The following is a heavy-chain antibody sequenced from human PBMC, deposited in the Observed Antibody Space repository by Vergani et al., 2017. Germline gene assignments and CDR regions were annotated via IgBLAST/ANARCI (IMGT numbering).Heavy chain of an antibody. Sequence: QVQLVESGGGVVQPGRSLRLSCAASGFRFSSYGMNWVRQAPGKGLEWVAVIWYDGSNKYYADSVKGRFTISRDNSQNTVNLQMNSLRVDDTAVYYCARDRVDIVATTTYYYYYYGMDVWGQ. CDR3: ARDRVDIVATTTYYYYYYGMDV. D-gene: IGHD5-12*01. CDR1: GFRFSSYG. CDR2: IWYDGSNK. J-gene: IGHJ6*02. V-gene: IGHV3-33*01.